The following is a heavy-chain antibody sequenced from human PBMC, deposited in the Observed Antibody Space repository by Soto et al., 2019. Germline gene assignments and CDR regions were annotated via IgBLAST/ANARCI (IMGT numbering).Heavy chain of an antibody. D-gene: IGHD6-13*01. CDR1: GFTFSSYA. Sequence: GGSLRLSCAASGFTFSSYAMSWVRQAPGKGLEWVSAISGSGGSTYYADSVKGRFTISRDNSKNTLYLQMNSLRAEDTAVYYCAHPQLLVRHSFDIWGQGTMVTVSS. CDR3: AHPQLLVRHSFDI. J-gene: IGHJ3*02. CDR2: ISGSGGST. V-gene: IGHV3-23*01.